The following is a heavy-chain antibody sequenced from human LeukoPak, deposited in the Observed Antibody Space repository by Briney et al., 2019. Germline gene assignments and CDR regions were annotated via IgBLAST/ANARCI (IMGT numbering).Heavy chain of an antibody. CDR2: VYHSGSA. D-gene: IGHD3-22*01. CDR3: ARHGNYYDTSQSDP. J-gene: IGHJ5*02. CDR1: GYSISSGYY. Sequence: ASETLSLTCAVSGYSISSGYYWGWIRQPPGKGLEWIGSVYHSGSAYYNPSLKSRATISVDTSKNQFSLKLSSVTAADTAVYYCARHGNYYDTSQSDPWGQGTLVTVSS. V-gene: IGHV4-38-2*01.